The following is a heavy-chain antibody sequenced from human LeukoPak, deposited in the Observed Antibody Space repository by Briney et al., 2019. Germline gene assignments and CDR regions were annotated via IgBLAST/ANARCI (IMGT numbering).Heavy chain of an antibody. CDR2: INTDGSRT. CDR1: GFSVSTYP. Sequence: GGSLRLSCTASGFSVSTYPMAWVRQAPGKALVWVSRINTDGSRTGYADSVKGRFTISRDNAKNTLYLQMNSLRDEDTAVYYCARPTKWENNWFDPWGQGTLVTVSS. D-gene: IGHD1-26*01. CDR3: ARPTKWENNWFDP. J-gene: IGHJ5*02. V-gene: IGHV3-74*01.